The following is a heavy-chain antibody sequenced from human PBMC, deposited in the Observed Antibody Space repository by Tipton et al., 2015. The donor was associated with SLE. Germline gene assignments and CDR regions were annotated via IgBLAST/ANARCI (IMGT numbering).Heavy chain of an antibody. V-gene: IGHV4-34*01. J-gene: IGHJ6*03. CDR2: INHSGST. CDR1: GGSFSGYY. D-gene: IGHD6-13*01. CDR3: ARGPGIAAPMDV. Sequence: TLSLTCAVYGGSFSGYYWSWIRQPPGKGLEWIGEINHSGSTNYNPSLKSRVTISVDTSKNQFSLKLSSVTAADTAVYYCARGPGIAAPMDVWCKGTTVTVSS.